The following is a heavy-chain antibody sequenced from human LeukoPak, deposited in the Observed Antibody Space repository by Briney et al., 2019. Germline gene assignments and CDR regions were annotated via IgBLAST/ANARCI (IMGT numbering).Heavy chain of an antibody. CDR2: IRYDGSDK. CDR3: AKADSGTYYGLGDYFDY. V-gene: IGHV3-30*02. D-gene: IGHD1-26*01. Sequence: GGSLRLSCAASGFTFSSYGMHWVRQAPGKGLKWVAFIRYDGSDKYYGDSVKGRFTISRDNSMNTLYLQMNSLRAEDTAVYYCAKADSGTYYGLGDYFDYWGQGTLVTASS. CDR1: GFTFSSYG. J-gene: IGHJ4*02.